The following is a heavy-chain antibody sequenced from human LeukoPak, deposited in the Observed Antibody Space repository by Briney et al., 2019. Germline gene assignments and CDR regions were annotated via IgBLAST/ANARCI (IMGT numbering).Heavy chain of an antibody. CDR3: ARGRGGGYDFWSPFDY. CDR2: ISSSSSTI. V-gene: IGHV3-48*04. D-gene: IGHD3-3*01. J-gene: IGHJ4*02. CDR1: GFTFSSYS. Sequence: GGSLRLSCAASGFTFSSYSMNWVRQAPGKGLEWVSYISSSSSTIYYADSVKGRFTISRDNAKNSLYLQMNSLRAEDTAVYYCARGRGGGYDFWSPFDYWGQGMLVPVSS.